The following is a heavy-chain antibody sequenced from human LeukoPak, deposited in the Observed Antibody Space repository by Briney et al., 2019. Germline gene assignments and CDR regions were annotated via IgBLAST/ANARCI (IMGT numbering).Heavy chain of an antibody. V-gene: IGHV1-46*01. CDR2: INPSGGST. J-gene: IGHJ3*02. Sequence: ASVKVSCKASGYTFTSYYMHWVRQAPGQGLEWMGIINPSGGSTSYAQKFQGRVTMTRDTSTSTVYMELSSLRSEDTAVYYCARDPNGDYESRDAFDIWGQGTMVTVSS. CDR1: GYTFTSYY. CDR3: ARDPNGDYESRDAFDI. D-gene: IGHD4-17*01.